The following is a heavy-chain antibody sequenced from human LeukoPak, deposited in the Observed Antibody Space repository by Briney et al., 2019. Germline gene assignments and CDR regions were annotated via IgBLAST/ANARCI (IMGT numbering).Heavy chain of an antibody. D-gene: IGHD3-22*01. CDR3: ARGEYYYDSSGYYSY. J-gene: IGHJ4*02. V-gene: IGHV4-61*02. CDR1: GGSISSGSYY. Sequence: PSETLSLTCTVSGGSISSGSYYWSWIRQPAGKGLEWIGRIYTSGSTNYNPSLKSRVTISVDTSKNQFSLKLSSVTAADTAVYYCARGEYYYDSSGYYSYWGQGTLVTVSS. CDR2: IYTSGST.